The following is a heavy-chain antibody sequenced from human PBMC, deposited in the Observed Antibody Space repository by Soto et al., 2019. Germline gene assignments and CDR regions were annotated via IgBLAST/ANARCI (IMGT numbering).Heavy chain of an antibody. Sequence: PGGSLRLSCAASGFTFSDHYMDWVRQAPGKGLEWVGRTRNKGNSYTTEYAASVKGRFTISRDDSKNSLYLQMNSLKTEDTAVYYCARVMITVVTAADCWGQGTLVTVS. CDR3: ARVMITVVTAADC. CDR1: GFTFSDHY. CDR2: TRNKGNSYTT. D-gene: IGHD2-21*02. V-gene: IGHV3-72*01. J-gene: IGHJ4*02.